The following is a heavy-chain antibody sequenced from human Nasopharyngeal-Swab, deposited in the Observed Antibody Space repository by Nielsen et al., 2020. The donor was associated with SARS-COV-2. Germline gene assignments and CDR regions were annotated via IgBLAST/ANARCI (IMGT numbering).Heavy chain of an antibody. Sequence: GESLKISCAASGFTFSSYGMHWVRQAPGKGLEWVAVIWYDGSNKYYADSVKGRFTISRDTSKNTLFLQMNSLGAEDTAVYYCAKDVLRWAFDYWGQGTLVTVSS. CDR3: AKDVLRWAFDY. CDR2: IWYDGSNK. V-gene: IGHV3-33*06. D-gene: IGHD3-3*01. J-gene: IGHJ4*02. CDR1: GFTFSSYG.